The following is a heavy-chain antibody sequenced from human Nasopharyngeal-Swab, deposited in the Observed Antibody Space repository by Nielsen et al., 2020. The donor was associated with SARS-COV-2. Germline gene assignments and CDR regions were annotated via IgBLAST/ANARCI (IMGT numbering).Heavy chain of an antibody. D-gene: IGHD6-19*01. CDR3: ASAPSIAVAAGYGMDV. V-gene: IGHV3-33*01. Sequence: SLKISCAASGFTFSSYGMHWVRQAPGKGLEWVAVIWYDGSNKYYADSVKGRFTISRDNSKNTLYLQMNSLRAEDTAVYYCASAPSIAVAAGYGMDVWGQGTTVTVSS. J-gene: IGHJ6*02. CDR2: IWYDGSNK. CDR1: GFTFSSYG.